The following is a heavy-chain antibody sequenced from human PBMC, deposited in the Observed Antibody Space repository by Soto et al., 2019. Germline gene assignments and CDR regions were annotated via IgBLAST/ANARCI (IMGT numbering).Heavy chain of an antibody. CDR3: AHSRNRITEDAQVGDFDY. Sequence: QITLKESGPTQVKPTQTLTLTCSFSGFSLNTDGEGVGWVRQPPGEALEWLALIYWDDDERYSPSLKTRLTSTKDPYKNQVVLIMTNMDPVDTATYYCAHSRNRITEDAQVGDFDYGGQGTLVTVSS. J-gene: IGHJ4*02. CDR2: IYWDDDE. D-gene: IGHD1-20*01. CDR1: GFSLNTDGEG. V-gene: IGHV2-5*02.